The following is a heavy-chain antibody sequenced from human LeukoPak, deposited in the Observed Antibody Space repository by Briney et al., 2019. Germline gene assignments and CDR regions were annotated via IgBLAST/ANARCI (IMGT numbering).Heavy chain of an antibody. CDR3: TREAGNTQYFDY. J-gene: IGHJ4*02. CDR1: GGSISSYY. Sequence: SETLSLTCTVSGGSISSYYWSWIRQPAGKGLEWIGRIYTSGSANYNPSLKSRVTMSVDTSKNQFSLKLSSVTAADTAMYYCTREAGNTQYFDYWGQGTLVTVSS. V-gene: IGHV4-4*07. CDR2: IYTSGSA. D-gene: IGHD1-1*01.